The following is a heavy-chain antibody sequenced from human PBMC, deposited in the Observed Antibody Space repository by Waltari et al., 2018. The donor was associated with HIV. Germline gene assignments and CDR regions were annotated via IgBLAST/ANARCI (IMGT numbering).Heavy chain of an antibody. Sequence: QLQESGPGLVKPSQTLSLTCTVSGGSISSGSYHWSWIRQPAGKGLEWIGRLYTSGSTDYNPSLNSRATISGDTSKNQFSLKLSSVTAADTAVYYCARGVVGGYDLGNNWFDPWGQGTLVTVSS. CDR1: GGSISSGSYH. CDR2: LYTSGST. D-gene: IGHD5-12*01. CDR3: ARGVVGGYDLGNNWFDP. V-gene: IGHV4-61*02. J-gene: IGHJ5*02.